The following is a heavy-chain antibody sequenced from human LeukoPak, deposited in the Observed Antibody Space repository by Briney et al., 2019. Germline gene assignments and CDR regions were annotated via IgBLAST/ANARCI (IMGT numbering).Heavy chain of an antibody. V-gene: IGHV3-21*01. Sequence: GGSLRLSCAASGFTFSGFGMSWVRQAPGKGLEWVSTISNSGGTTYYADSVKGRLTISRDNARRSLFLQMNILRVEDTALYYCARVNRDDGEVSGFHQWGQGLLVTVSS. D-gene: IGHD2/OR15-2a*01. CDR2: ISNSGGTT. CDR1: GFTFSGFG. J-gene: IGHJ5*02. CDR3: ARVNRDDGEVSGFHQ.